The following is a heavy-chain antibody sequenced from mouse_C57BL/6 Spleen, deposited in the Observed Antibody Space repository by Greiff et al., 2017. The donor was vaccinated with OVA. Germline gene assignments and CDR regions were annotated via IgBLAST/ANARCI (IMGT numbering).Heavy chain of an antibody. Sequence: QVQLQHSFSSLLPPSPPATPSSQAWPYTFTDYEMHWVKQTPVHGLEWIGAIDPETGGTAYNQKFKGKAILTADKSSSTAYMELRRLASQDSAVYYGTIGSNTGFAYWGQGTLVTVSA. CDR3: TIGSNTGFAY. J-gene: IGHJ3*01. CDR1: PYTFTDYE. V-gene: IGHV1-15*01. D-gene: IGHD1-1*01. CDR2: IDPETGGT.